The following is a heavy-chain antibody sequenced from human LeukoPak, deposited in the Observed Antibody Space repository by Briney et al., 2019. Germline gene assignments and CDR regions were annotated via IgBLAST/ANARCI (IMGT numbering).Heavy chain of an antibody. CDR2: LSGTGGST. CDR3: VRAAPRDCSSTSCSLFDN. J-gene: IGHJ4*02. Sequence: GGSLRLSCAASGFTFSNYAMSWVRQAPGKGLEWVSTLSGTGGSTYYADPVKGRFTMSRDKSKNTVYLQMSSLRAEDTAVYYCVRAAPRDCSSTSCSLFDNWGQGILVTVSS. D-gene: IGHD2-2*01. V-gene: IGHV3-23*01. CDR1: GFTFSNYA.